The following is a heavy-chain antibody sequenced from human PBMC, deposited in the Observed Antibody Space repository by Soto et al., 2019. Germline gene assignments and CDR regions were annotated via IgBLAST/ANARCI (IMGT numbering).Heavy chain of an antibody. CDR2: IYYSGST. V-gene: IGHV4-59*01. D-gene: IGHD1-26*01. CDR1: GGSITSYY. J-gene: IGHJ6*02. Sequence: NPSETLSLTCAVSGGSITSYYWSWIRQPPGKGLEWIGFIYYSGSTSYNPSLESRVTMSVDTSKNLFSLKLTSVTAADTAMYYCAAGGVRMDVWGQGTTVTVSS. CDR3: AAGGVRMDV.